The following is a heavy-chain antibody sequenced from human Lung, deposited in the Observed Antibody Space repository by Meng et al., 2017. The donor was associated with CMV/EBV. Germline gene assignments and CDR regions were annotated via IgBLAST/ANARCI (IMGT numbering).Heavy chain of an antibody. D-gene: IGHD3-22*01. Sequence: GESLKISCTASGFTFGDYAMSWVRQAPGKGLEWVGFIRSKAYGGTTEYAASVKGRFTISRDDSKSIAYLQMNSLETEDTAVYYCTRVGTYYYDSSGYYLREEGYFDYWGQGTLVTVSS. CDR2: IRSKAYGGTT. J-gene: IGHJ4*02. CDR1: GFTFGDYA. V-gene: IGHV3-49*04. CDR3: TRVGTYYYDSSGYYLREEGYFDY.